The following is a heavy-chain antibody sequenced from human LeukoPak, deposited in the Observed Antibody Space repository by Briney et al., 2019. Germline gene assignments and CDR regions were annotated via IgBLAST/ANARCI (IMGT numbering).Heavy chain of an antibody. CDR3: ARGDGVRENWFDP. CDR2: IIPIFGTA. CDR1: GGTFSSYA. V-gene: IGHV1-69*05. Sequence: ASVKVSCKASGGTFSSYAISWLRQAPGQGLEWMGGIIPIFGTANYAQKFQGRVTITTDESTSTAYMELSSLRSEDTAVYYCARGDGVRENWFDPWGQGTLVTVSS. D-gene: IGHD1-26*01. J-gene: IGHJ5*02.